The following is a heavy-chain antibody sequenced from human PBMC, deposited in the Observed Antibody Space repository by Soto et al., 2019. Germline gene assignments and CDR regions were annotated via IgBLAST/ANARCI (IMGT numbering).Heavy chain of an antibody. J-gene: IGHJ4*02. CDR2: TSDSGHYI. D-gene: IGHD2-15*01. CDR3: ARVRSGGSGYFDY. V-gene: IGHV3-21*01. Sequence: GSLRLSCAASGFTFSIYSMNWLRQAPGKGLEWVASTSDSGHYIYYADSVKGRFTVSRDNAKRTLYLQMDSPRAEDTAVYYCARVRSGGSGYFDYWGPGTLVTVSS. CDR1: GFTFSIYS.